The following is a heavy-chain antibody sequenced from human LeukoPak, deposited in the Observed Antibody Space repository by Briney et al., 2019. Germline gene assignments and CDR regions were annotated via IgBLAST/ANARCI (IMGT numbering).Heavy chain of an antibody. CDR3: ATLAVAEYYFDY. CDR1: GFSFSCDA. V-gene: IGHV3-23*01. J-gene: IGHJ4*02. D-gene: IGHD6-19*01. Sequence: GGALRLGCAASGFSFSCDARRWGRQAPGKGLEWVSAISGSGGSTYYADTVKGRFTISRDNSKNTLYLQMNSLRAEDTAVYYCATLAVAEYYFDYWGQGTLVTVSS. CDR2: ISGSGGST.